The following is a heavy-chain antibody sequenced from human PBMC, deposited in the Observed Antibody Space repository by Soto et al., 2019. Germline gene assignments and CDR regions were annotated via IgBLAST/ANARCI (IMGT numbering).Heavy chain of an antibody. CDR2: ISGSGGST. CDR3: AKDRGGWQLDFHY. CDR1: GFTFSSYA. V-gene: IGHV3-23*01. Sequence: PXGSLRPSCSAAGFTFSSYAMSWVRQAPGKGLEWVSAISGSGGSTYYADSVKGRFTISRDNSKNTLYLQMNSLRAEDTAVYYCAKDRGGWQLDFHYWGQGTLVTVSS. J-gene: IGHJ4*02. D-gene: IGHD6-19*01.